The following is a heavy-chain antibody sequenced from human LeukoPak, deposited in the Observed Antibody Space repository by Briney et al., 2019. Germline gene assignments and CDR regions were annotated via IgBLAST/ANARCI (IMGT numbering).Heavy chain of an antibody. CDR3: ITGTWGFYSYGMDV. V-gene: IGHV3-15*07. CDR1: GFTFSNAW. CDR2: IKTKIDGGTT. Sequence: GGSLRLSCAASGFTFSNAWMNWVRQAPGKGLEWVGRIKTKIDGGTTDYAAPVKGRLTIPRDDSKNTLYLQMNSLKTEDTAVYYCITGTWGFYSYGMDVWGQGTTVTVSS. D-gene: IGHD3-16*01. J-gene: IGHJ6*02.